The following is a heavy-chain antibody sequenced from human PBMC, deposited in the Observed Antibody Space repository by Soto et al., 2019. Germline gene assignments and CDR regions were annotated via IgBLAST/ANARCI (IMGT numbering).Heavy chain of an antibody. V-gene: IGHV3-7*01. CDR3: ARDISMVRGVSAFDP. CDR2: IKQDGSEK. CDR1: GFTFDDYA. Sequence: GGSLRLSCAASGFTFDDYAMHWVRQAPGKGLEWVANIKQDGSEKYYVDSVKGRFTISRDNAKNSLYLQMNSLRAEDTAVYYCARDISMVRGVSAFDPWGQGTLVTVSS. D-gene: IGHD3-10*01. J-gene: IGHJ5*02.